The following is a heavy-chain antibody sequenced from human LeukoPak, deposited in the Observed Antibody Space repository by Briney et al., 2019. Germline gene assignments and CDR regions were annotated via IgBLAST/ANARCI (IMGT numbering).Heavy chain of an antibody. CDR1: GFTFSRSG. J-gene: IGHJ4*02. Sequence: GGSLRLSCAASGFTFSRSGMSWVRQAPGKGLEWVANIQQDGSEKYYADSVKGRFAISRDNAKNSLYLQMNSLRAEDTAIYYCARDKGGNSDSWGQGTQVTVSS. V-gene: IGHV3-7*01. CDR3: ARDKGGNSDS. D-gene: IGHD4-23*01. CDR2: IQQDGSEK.